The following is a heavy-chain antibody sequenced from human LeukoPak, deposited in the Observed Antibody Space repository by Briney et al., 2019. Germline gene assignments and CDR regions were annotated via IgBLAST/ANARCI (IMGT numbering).Heavy chain of an antibody. J-gene: IGHJ4*02. Sequence: SETLSLTCTVSGGSISSSSYYWGWIRQPPGKGLEWIGSIYYSGSTYYNPSLKSRVTISVDTSKNQFSLKLSSVTAADTAVYYCASTYYYGSGGLNDFDYWGQGTLVTVSS. CDR1: GGSISSSSYY. CDR3: ASTYYYGSGGLNDFDY. V-gene: IGHV4-39*01. D-gene: IGHD3-10*01. CDR2: IYYSGST.